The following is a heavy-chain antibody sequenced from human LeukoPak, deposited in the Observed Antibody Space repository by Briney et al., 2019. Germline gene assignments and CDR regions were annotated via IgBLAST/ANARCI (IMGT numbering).Heavy chain of an antibody. CDR3: ANQYSYGLFDS. D-gene: IGHD5-18*01. V-gene: IGHV3-23*01. Sequence: GGSLRLSCAASGFTFSSYAMTWVRQAPGKGLEWVSGITGSGRSTYYADSVKGRFTISRDNSKNTLYLQMNSLRVEDAAVYYCANQYSYGLFDSSGQGTLVTVSS. CDR2: ITGSGRST. CDR1: GFTFSSYA. J-gene: IGHJ4*02.